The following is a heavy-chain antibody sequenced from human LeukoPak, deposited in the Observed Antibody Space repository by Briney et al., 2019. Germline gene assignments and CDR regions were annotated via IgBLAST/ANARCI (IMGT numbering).Heavy chain of an antibody. CDR1: GFTFSSYA. Sequence: PGRSLRLSCAASGFTFSSYAMHWVRQAPGKGLEWVAVISYDGSNKYYADSVKGRFTTSRDNSKNTLYLQMNSLRAEDTAVYYCARDLSQRGFDPWGQGTLVTVSS. CDR3: ARDLSQRGFDP. J-gene: IGHJ5*02. V-gene: IGHV3-30-3*01. CDR2: ISYDGSNK.